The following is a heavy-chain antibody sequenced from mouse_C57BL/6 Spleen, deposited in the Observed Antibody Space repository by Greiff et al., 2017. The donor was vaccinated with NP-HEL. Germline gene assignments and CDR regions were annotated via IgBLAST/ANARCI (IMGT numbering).Heavy chain of an antibody. CDR2: ISDGGSYT. CDR1: GFTFSSYA. CDR3: ARGGSNPYYFDY. V-gene: IGHV5-4*03. D-gene: IGHD2-5*01. J-gene: IGHJ2*01. Sequence: EVKVEESGGGLVKPGGSLKLSCAASGFTFSSYAMSWVRQTPEKRLEWVATISDGGSYTYYPDNVKGRFTISRDNAKNNLYLQMSHLKSEDTAMYYCARGGSNPYYFDYWGQGTTLTVSS.